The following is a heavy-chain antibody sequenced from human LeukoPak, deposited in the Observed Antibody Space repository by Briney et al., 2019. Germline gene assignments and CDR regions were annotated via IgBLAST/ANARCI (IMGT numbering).Heavy chain of an antibody. J-gene: IGHJ3*01. Sequence: ASVKVSCKASGYTFTSYDINWVRQATGQGLEWMGWMNPNSGNTGYAQKFQGRVTMTRNTSISTAYMELSSLRSEDTAVYYCASYCSNGVCYRGHAFDVWGQGTMVTVSS. CDR3: ASYCSNGVCYRGHAFDV. V-gene: IGHV1-8*02. D-gene: IGHD2-8*01. CDR2: MNPNSGNT. CDR1: GYTFTSYD.